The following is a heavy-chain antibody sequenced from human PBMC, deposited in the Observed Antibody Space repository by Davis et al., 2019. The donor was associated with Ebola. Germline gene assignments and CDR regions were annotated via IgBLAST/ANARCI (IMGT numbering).Heavy chain of an antibody. V-gene: IGHV1-2*06. Sequence: ALVKVSCKASGYIFTDYYIQWVRQAPGQGLEWMGRSNPNSGNTNHAQKFQGRVTMTRDTSITTAYMELSGLTSDDTAVYYCARETHTTSQYYLDNWGQGTLVTVSS. CDR2: SNPNSGNT. CDR3: ARETHTTSQYYLDN. D-gene: IGHD1-26*01. J-gene: IGHJ4*02. CDR1: GYIFTDYY.